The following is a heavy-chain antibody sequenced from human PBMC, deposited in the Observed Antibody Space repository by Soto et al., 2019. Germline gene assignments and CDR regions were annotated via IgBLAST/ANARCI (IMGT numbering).Heavy chain of an antibody. CDR3: ARDSSNWPEYFQH. V-gene: IGHV1-18*01. Sequence: QVQLVQSGAEVKRPGASVRVSCKASGYTFTSYGISWVRQAPGQGLEWMGWISAYNGKTNYAKRLQGRVTMTTDTSTSTAYMELRSLRSDDTAVYYCARDSSNWPEYFQHWGQGTLVTVSS. CDR2: ISAYNGKT. J-gene: IGHJ1*01. CDR1: GYTFTSYG. D-gene: IGHD6-13*01.